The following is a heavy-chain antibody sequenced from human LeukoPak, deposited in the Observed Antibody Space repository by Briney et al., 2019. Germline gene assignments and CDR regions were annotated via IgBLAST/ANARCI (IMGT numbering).Heavy chain of an antibody. CDR1: GFTFSSYA. Sequence: GGSLRLSCAASGFTFSSYAMHWARQAPGKGLGWVAVISYDGSNKYYADSVKGRFTISRDNSKNTLYLQMNSLRAEDTAVYYCARELGSSWYFDYWGQGTLVTVSS. D-gene: IGHD6-13*01. V-gene: IGHV3-30-3*01. J-gene: IGHJ4*02. CDR3: ARELGSSWYFDY. CDR2: ISYDGSNK.